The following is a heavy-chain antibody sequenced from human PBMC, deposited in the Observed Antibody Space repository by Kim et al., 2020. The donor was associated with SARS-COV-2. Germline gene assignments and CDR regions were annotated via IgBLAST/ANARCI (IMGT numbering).Heavy chain of an antibody. CDR1: GFTFSSYW. D-gene: IGHD2-2*01. J-gene: IGHJ4*02. CDR3: ARAMTMHGGIMGY. V-gene: IGHV3-74*01. CDR2: INSDGNSI. Sequence: GGYLRLSCAASGFTFSSYWMHWVRQVPGKGLVWVSRINSDGNSISYVDSVKGRFTISRDNAKNTLYLQMNSLRVEDTALYYCARAMTMHGGIMGYWGQGTLVTVSS.